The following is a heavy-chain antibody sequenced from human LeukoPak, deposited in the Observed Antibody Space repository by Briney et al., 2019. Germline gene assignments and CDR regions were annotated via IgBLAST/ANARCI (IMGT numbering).Heavy chain of an antibody. Sequence: PSETLSLTCTVSGGSISSSSYYWGWIRQPRGKGLEWIGSIYYGGNTYFSPSLKSRVTLSVDTSKNQFSLKLSSVTAADTAVYYCARDQGAVAGIDPWGQGTLVTVSS. CDR2: IYYGGNT. J-gene: IGHJ5*02. D-gene: IGHD6-19*01. V-gene: IGHV4-39*07. CDR3: ARDQGAVAGIDP. CDR1: GGSISSSSYY.